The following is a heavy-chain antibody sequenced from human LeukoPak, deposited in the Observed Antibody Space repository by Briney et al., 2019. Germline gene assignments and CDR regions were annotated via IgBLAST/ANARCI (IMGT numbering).Heavy chain of an antibody. CDR3: ARGAPTYGDFAITANLDY. J-gene: IGHJ4*02. D-gene: IGHD4-17*01. CDR2: ITTSSSYI. CDR1: GFTFNTYN. V-gene: IGHV3-21*01. Sequence: GGSLRLSCAASGFTFNTYNMNWVRQAPGQGLEWVSSITTSSSYIYYADSVKGRFTISRDNSKNTLYLQMNSLRAEDTAVYYCARGAPTYGDFAITANLDYWGQGTLVTVSS.